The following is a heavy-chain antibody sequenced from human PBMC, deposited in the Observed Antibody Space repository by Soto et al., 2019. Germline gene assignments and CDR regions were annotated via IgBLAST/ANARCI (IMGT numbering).Heavy chain of an antibody. D-gene: IGHD6-13*01. CDR1: GYTFTSYA. V-gene: IGHV1-3*01. CDR3: ARELSHSSSWYLGDYYYGMDV. Sequence: ASVKVSCKASGYTFTSYAMHWVRQAPGQRLEWMGWINAGNGNTKYSQKFQGRVTITRDTSASTAYMELSSLRSEDTAVYYCARELSHSSSWYLGDYYYGMDVWGQGTTVTVSS. CDR2: INAGNGNT. J-gene: IGHJ6*02.